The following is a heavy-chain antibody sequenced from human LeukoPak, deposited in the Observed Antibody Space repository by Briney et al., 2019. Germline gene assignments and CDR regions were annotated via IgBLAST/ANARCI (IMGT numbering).Heavy chain of an antibody. J-gene: IGHJ4*02. Sequence: EASVKVSCKASGYTFTSYDINWVRQATGQGLEWMGWMNPNSGNTGYAQKFQGRVTMTRNTSISTAYMELSSLRSEDTAVYYCARVVGAVAEDQGGDFDYWGQGTLVTVSS. D-gene: IGHD6-19*01. CDR2: MNPNSGNT. CDR1: GYTFTSYD. V-gene: IGHV1-8*01. CDR3: ARVVGAVAEDQGGDFDY.